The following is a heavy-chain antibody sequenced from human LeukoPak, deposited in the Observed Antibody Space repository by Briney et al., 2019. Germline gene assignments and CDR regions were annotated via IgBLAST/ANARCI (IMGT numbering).Heavy chain of an antibody. CDR3: AKTPRLWFGELTDAFDI. Sequence: GGSLRLSCAGSGFTFDNYAMHWVRQVPGEGLEWVSGISWNSGSIGYADSVKGRFTISRDNSKNTLYLQMNSLRAEDTAVYYCAKTPRLWFGELTDAFDIWGQGTMVTVSS. D-gene: IGHD3-10*01. V-gene: IGHV3-9*01. CDR2: ISWNSGSI. J-gene: IGHJ3*02. CDR1: GFTFDNYA.